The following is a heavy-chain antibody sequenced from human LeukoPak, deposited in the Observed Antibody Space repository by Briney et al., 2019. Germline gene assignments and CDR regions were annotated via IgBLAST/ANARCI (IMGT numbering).Heavy chain of an antibody. V-gene: IGHV3-23*01. CDR2: ISGSGGST. J-gene: IGHJ6*02. D-gene: IGHD1-26*01. Sequence: GGSLRLSCAASGFTFSSYAVSWVRQAPGKGLEWVSGISGSGGSTYYADSVKGRFTIFRDISKNTLYVQMNSLRAEDAAVYYCAKDKGWGYSSYDYYGMDVWGQGTTVTASS. CDR3: AKDKGWGYSSYDYYGMDV. CDR1: GFTFSSYA.